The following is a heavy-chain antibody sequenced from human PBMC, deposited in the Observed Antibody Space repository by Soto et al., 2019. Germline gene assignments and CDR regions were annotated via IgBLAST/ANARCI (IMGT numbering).Heavy chain of an antibody. CDR2: IYYSGST. D-gene: IGHD5-18*01. V-gene: IGHV4-39*01. Sequence: QLQLQESGPGLVKPSETLSLTCTVSGGSISSSSYYWGWIRQPPGKGLEWIGSIYYSGSTYYNPSLKSRVTISVDTSKNQFSLKLSSVTAADTAVYYCARLEGGYSYGYGAAGYWGQGTLVTVSS. J-gene: IGHJ4*02. CDR3: ARLEGGYSYGYGAAGY. CDR1: GGSISSSSYY.